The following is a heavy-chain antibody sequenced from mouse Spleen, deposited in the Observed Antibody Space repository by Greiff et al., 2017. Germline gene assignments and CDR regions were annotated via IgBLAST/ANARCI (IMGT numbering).Heavy chain of an antibody. Sequence: EVMLVESEGGLVKPGGSLKLSCAASGFTFSSYAMSWVRQTPEKRLEWVATISSGGSYTYYPDSVKGRFTISRDNAKNTLYLQMSSLRSEDTAMYYCARRYDYDDTWFAYWGQGTLVTVSA. CDR3: ARRYDYDDTWFAY. CDR2: ISSGGSYT. J-gene: IGHJ3*01. V-gene: IGHV5-9-1*01. CDR1: GFTFSSYA. D-gene: IGHD2-4*01.